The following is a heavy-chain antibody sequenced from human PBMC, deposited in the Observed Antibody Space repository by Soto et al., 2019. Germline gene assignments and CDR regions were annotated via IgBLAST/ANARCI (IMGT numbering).Heavy chain of an antibody. CDR2: IIPIFGTA. J-gene: IGHJ6*02. V-gene: IGHV1-69*13. CDR1: RVTYSSYS. D-gene: IGHD3-10*01. Sequence: VKVSWKAPRVTYSSYSLCWVRQYPGKGLEWMGGIIPIFGTANYAQKFQGRVTITADESTSTAYMELSSLRSEDTAVYYCARDESRPVDYYGSGSYYMNYGMDVWGQGTTVTVSS. CDR3: ARDESRPVDYYGSGSYYMNYGMDV.